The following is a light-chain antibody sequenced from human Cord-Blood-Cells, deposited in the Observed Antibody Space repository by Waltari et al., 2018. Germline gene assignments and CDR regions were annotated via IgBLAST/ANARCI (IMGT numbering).Light chain of an antibody. CDR1: SSDVGGYNY. V-gene: IGLV2-14*01. CDR2: EVS. CDR3: SSYTSSSTLEV. J-gene: IGLJ1*01. Sequence: QSALTQPASVSGSPGQSITISCTGTSSDVGGYNYVSWYQQHPGKAPKLMIYEVSNRPSGVSNRFSGSKSGNTAYLTISGLQAEDEADYYRSSYTSSSTLEVFGTGTKVTVL.